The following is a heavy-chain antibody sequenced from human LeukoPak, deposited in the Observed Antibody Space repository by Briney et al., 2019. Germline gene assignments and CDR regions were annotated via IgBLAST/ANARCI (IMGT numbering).Heavy chain of an antibody. J-gene: IGHJ4*02. D-gene: IGHD3/OR15-3a*01. Sequence: GRSLRLSCAPSGSTFSSYGMNSVRQPPRKWLEWVSSISISSSYIYYADSVKGRFTISRDNAKNSLYLQMNSLRAEDTAVYYCARELDYDGPNGVDYWGQGTLVTVSS. CDR2: ISISSSYI. V-gene: IGHV3-21*01. CDR1: GSTFSSYG. CDR3: ARELDYDGPNGVDY.